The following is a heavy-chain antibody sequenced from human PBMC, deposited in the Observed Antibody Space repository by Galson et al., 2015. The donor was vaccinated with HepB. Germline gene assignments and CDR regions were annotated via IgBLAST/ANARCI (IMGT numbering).Heavy chain of an antibody. CDR2: IYSGGSK. D-gene: IGHD6-13*01. V-gene: IGHV3-66*02. CDR1: GFTVYNNY. J-gene: IGHJ4*02. CDR3: ARDPPGVAADGSGY. Sequence: SLRLSCAVSGFTVYNNYMSWVRQAQGKGLEWVSLIYSGGSKHYADSVKGRFTISRDKSKNTLYLEMNSLKPEDTAVYYCARDPPGVAADGSGYWGQGTLVTVSS.